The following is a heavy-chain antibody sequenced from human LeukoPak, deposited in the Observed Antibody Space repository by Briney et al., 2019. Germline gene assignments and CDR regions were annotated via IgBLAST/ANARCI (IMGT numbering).Heavy chain of an antibody. V-gene: IGHV3-23*01. Sequence: GGSLRLSCAASGFTFSSYAMSWVRQAPGKGLEWVSAISGSGGSTYYADSVKGRFTISRDNSKNTLYLQMNSLRAEDTAVYYCSYCSSTSCYNRPLDYWGQGTLVTVSS. CDR3: SYCSSTSCYNRPLDY. CDR2: ISGSGGST. D-gene: IGHD2-2*01. CDR1: GFTFSSYA. J-gene: IGHJ4*02.